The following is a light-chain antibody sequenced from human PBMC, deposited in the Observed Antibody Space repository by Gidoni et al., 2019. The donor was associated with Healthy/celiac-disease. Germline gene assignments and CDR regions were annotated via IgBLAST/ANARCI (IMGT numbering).Light chain of an antibody. CDR3: QKYNSAPRT. J-gene: IGKJ5*01. Sequence: DIQMTQSPSSLSASVGDSVTITCRASQGISNYLAWYQQKPGKVPKLLIYAASTLQSGVPSRFSGSGSGTDFTLTISSLQPEEVATYYCQKYNSAPRTFGQGTRLEIK. CDR1: QGISNY. V-gene: IGKV1-27*01. CDR2: AAS.